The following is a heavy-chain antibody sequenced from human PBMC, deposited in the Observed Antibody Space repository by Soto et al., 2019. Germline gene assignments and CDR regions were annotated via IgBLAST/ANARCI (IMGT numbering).Heavy chain of an antibody. CDR1: GFMFSSYG. Sequence: LRLSCAAAGFMFSSYGMSWVRQAPGKGLQWVATIHPSGGSTHYAESVRGRFTISRDNSRDTLYLQMNSLRAEDTAVYYCAKDPSTGPPDCWGQGALVTVSS. CDR2: IHPSGGST. D-gene: IGHD3-9*01. CDR3: AKDPSTGPPDC. J-gene: IGHJ4*02. V-gene: IGHV3-23*01.